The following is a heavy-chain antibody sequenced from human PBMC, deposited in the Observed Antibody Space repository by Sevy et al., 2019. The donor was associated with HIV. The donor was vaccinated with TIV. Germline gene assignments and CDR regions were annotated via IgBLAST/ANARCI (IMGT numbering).Heavy chain of an antibody. V-gene: IGHV4-39*01. Sequence: SETLSLTCTVSGGSISSSSYYWGWIRQPPGKGLEWIGSIYYSGSTYYNPSLKSRVTISVDTSKNQFSLKLSSVTAADTAMYYCAKVSQQLVPGNFDCWGQGTLVTVSS. CDR1: GGSISSSSYY. CDR3: AKVSQQLVPGNFDC. CDR2: IYYSGST. J-gene: IGHJ4*02. D-gene: IGHD6-13*01.